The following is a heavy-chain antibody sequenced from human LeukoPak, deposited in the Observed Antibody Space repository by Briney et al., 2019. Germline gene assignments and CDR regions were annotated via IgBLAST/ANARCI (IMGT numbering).Heavy chain of an antibody. J-gene: IGHJ4*02. D-gene: IGHD6-13*01. CDR2: MNPNSGNT. Sequence: ASVKVSCKASGYTFTSYDINWVRQATGQGLEWMGWMNPNSGNTGYAQKFQGRVTITRNTSISTAYMELSRLRSEDTAVYYCARGYSSWDHYDYWGQGTLVTVSS. CDR1: GYTFTSYD. V-gene: IGHV1-8*03. CDR3: ARGYSSWDHYDY.